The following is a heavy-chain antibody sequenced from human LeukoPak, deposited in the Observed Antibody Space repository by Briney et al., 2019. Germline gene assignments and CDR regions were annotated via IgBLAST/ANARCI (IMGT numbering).Heavy chain of an antibody. D-gene: IGHD5-18*01. CDR1: GGSISSGDYY. Sequence: PSETLSLTCTVSGGSISSGDYYWSWIRQPPGKGLEWIRYIYYSGSTYYNPSLKSRVTISVDTSKNQFSLKLSSVTAADTAVYYCARAPSATWIQLWSNFDYWGQGTLVTVSS. CDR3: ARAPSATWIQLWSNFDY. J-gene: IGHJ4*02. CDR2: IYYSGST. V-gene: IGHV4-30-4*08.